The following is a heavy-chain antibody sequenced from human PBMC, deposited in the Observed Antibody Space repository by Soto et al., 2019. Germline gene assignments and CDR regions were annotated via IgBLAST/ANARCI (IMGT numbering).Heavy chain of an antibody. V-gene: IGHV3-30*18. Sequence: GGSLRLSCAASGFTFSSYGMHWVRQAPGKGLEWVAVISYDGSNKYYADSVKGRFTISRDNSKNTLYLQMNSLRAEDTAVYYCAKDGGGSYYFDYWGQGTLVTVSS. D-gene: IGHD1-26*01. CDR1: GFTFSSYG. CDR2: ISYDGSNK. J-gene: IGHJ4*02. CDR3: AKDGGGSYYFDY.